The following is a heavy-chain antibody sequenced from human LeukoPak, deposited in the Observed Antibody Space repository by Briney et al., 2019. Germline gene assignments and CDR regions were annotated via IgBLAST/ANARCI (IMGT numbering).Heavy chain of an antibody. J-gene: IGHJ4*02. D-gene: IGHD6-6*01. V-gene: IGHV3-66*01. CDR1: GFTVSSNF. CDR3: ARSIAARYFDY. Sequence: GGSLRLSCAASGFTVSSNFMSWVRQAPGKGLEWVSVTYSGGRTYYADSVKGRFTISRDNSKNTLDLQMNSLRAEDTAVYYCARSIAARYFDYWGQGTLVTVSS. CDR2: TYSGGRT.